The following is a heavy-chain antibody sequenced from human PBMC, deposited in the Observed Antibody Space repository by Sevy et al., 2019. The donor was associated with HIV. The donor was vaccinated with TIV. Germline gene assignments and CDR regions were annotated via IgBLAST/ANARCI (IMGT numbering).Heavy chain of an antibody. CDR2: ISSGGTTM. CDR3: ARVRYNYGSYYFDY. CDR1: RFTFSDYY. J-gene: IGHJ4*02. D-gene: IGHD1-1*01. V-gene: IGHV3-11*01. Sequence: GGSLRLSCAASRFTFSDYYMSWIRQPPGKGLEWVSYISSGGTTMYYAGSLKGRFTISRDNAKNSLYLQMNSLRAEDTAVYYCARVRYNYGSYYFDYWGQGTLVTVSS.